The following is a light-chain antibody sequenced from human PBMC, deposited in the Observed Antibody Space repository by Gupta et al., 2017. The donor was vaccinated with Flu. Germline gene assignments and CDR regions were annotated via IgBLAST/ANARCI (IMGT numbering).Light chain of an antibody. CDR2: GAS. CDR3: HQYGDSPRT. Sequence: RGPLSCRASQGVTNNYLAWYQQKPGQAPRLLIYGASTRATGIPDRFSGSGFGADFTLTISRLEPEDFAVYYCHQYGDSPRTFGQGTKVEI. J-gene: IGKJ1*01. CDR1: QGVTNNY. V-gene: IGKV3-20*01.